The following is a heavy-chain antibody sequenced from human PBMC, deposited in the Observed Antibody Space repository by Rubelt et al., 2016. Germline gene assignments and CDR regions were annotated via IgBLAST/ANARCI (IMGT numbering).Heavy chain of an antibody. CDR3: AGTSGGALDR. CDR1: GGTFSSYA. CDR2: IVPILGVT. J-gene: IGHJ4*02. V-gene: IGHV1-69*04. D-gene: IGHD2-8*02. Sequence: QVQLVQSGAEVKKPGSSVKVSCKASGGTFSSYALSWVRQAPGQGLEWMGRIVPILGVTNSAQKFQGRVTITADRSRNTAYVERSSLTAEETAVCYCAGTSGGALDRWGEGTLVTVAS.